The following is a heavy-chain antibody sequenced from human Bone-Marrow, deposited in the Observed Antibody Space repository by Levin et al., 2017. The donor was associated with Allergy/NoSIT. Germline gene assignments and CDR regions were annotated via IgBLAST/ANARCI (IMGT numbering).Heavy chain of an antibody. CDR1: GFTFSSYG. D-gene: IGHD2-2*01. V-gene: IGHV3-30*18. J-gene: IGHJ4*02. CDR2: ISYDGSNK. CDR3: AKGLGVVVPAAIHLVFDY. Sequence: GESLKISCAASGFTFSSYGMHWVRQAPGKGLEWVAVISYDGSNKYYADSVKGRFTISRDNSKNTLYLQMNSLRAEDTAVYYCAKGLGVVVPAAIHLVFDYWGQGTLVTVSS.